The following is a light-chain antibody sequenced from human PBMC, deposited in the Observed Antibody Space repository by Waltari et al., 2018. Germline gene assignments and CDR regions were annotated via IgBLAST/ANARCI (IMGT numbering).Light chain of an antibody. CDR1: QSVLYSSNNQNY. J-gene: IGKJ1*01. CDR3: QQYYSTPPT. V-gene: IGKV4-1*01. CDR2: WAS. Sequence: DIVMTQSPDSLAVSLGDRATITCKSSQSVLYSSNNQNYLAWYQQKPGQPPKLLICWASIRESGVPDRFSGSGSGTDFTLTISSLQAEDVAVYYCQQYYSTPPTFGQGTKVEIK.